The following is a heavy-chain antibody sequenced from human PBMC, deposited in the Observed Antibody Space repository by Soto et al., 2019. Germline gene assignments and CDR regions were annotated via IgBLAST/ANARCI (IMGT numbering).Heavy chain of an antibody. Sequence: SETLSLTCTVSGGSISSSNYYWGWIRQPPGKGLEWIGSAYYSGNSYYNPSLKSRVTISVDTSKNQFSLKLSSVTAADTAVYYCARHAAYCKNAVCYTRWFDPWGQGTLVTVSS. V-gene: IGHV4-39*01. J-gene: IGHJ5*02. CDR3: ARHAAYCKNAVCYTRWFDP. CDR2: AYYSGNS. D-gene: IGHD2-8*01. CDR1: GGSISSSNYY.